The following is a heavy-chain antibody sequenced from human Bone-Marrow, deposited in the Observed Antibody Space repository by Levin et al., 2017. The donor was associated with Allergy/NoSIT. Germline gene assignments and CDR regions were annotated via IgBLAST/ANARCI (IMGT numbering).Heavy chain of an antibody. Sequence: GESLKISCAASGFTFSDYGMHWVRQAPGKGLEWVAVIWHDGSNEYYADPVKGRFTISRDNFKNTVSLRMNSLRVEDTAVYYCAAMNYDILTGFYRAYWGQGTLVSVSS. CDR3: AAMNYDILTGFYRAY. J-gene: IGHJ4*02. CDR1: GFTFSDYG. V-gene: IGHV3-33*01. D-gene: IGHD3-9*01. CDR2: IWHDGSNE.